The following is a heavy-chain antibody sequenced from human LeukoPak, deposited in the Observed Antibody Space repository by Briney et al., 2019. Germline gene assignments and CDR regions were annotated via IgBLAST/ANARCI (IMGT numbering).Heavy chain of an antibody. CDR3: AKDNRDGYI. D-gene: IGHD5-24*01. CDR2: ISSSGSTI. J-gene: IGHJ3*02. Sequence: GGSLRLSCAASGFTFSSYEMNWVRQAPGKGLEWVSYISSSGSTIYYADSVKGRFTISRDNSKNSLYLQMNSLRTEDTALYYCAKDNRDGYIWGQGTMVTVSS. V-gene: IGHV3-48*03. CDR1: GFTFSSYE.